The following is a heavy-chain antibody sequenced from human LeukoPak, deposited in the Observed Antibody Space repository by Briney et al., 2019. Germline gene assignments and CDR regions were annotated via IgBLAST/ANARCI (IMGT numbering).Heavy chain of an antibody. Sequence: GGSLRLSCAASGFTFSSYPMHWVRQAPGKGLEGVGVISYDGSNRYSADSVKGRFTISRDNSKNTLYLQVSSLRAEDTAVYYCARDGGGYYASGTHYYFDCWGQGTLVTVSS. V-gene: IGHV3-30-3*01. CDR2: ISYDGSNR. CDR1: GFTFSSYP. J-gene: IGHJ4*02. CDR3: ARDGGGYYASGTHYYFDC. D-gene: IGHD3-10*01.